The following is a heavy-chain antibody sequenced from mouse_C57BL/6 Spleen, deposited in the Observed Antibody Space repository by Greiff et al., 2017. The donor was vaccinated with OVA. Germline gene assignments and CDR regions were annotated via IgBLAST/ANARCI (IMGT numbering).Heavy chain of an antibody. D-gene: IGHD1-1*01. CDR2: IYPGGGYT. J-gene: IGHJ2*01. Sequence: VQLQQSGAELVRPGTSVKMSCKASGYTFTNYWIGWAKQRPGHGLEWIGDIYPGGGYTNYNEKFKGKATLTADKSSSTAYMQFSSLTSEDSAIYYCARGGITTVVATPFDYWGQGTTLTVSS. CDR3: ARGGITTVVATPFDY. CDR1: GYTFTNYW. V-gene: IGHV1-63*01.